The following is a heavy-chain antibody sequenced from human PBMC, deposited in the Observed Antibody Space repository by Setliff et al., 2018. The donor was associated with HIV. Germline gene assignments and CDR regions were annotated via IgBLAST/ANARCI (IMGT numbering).Heavy chain of an antibody. CDR3: ARGQWNSMEYFQH. V-gene: IGHV4-31*03. CDR1: GHSITSGRYF. J-gene: IGHJ1*01. D-gene: IGHD6-19*01. Sequence: SETLSLTCTVSGHSITSGRYFWSWIRQRPGKGLEWLGYIYSTGSTYYNPSLKSRVTISVDTSKNQFSLNLSSVTAADTAVYYCARGQWNSMEYFQHWGQGTLVTVSS. CDR2: IYSTGST.